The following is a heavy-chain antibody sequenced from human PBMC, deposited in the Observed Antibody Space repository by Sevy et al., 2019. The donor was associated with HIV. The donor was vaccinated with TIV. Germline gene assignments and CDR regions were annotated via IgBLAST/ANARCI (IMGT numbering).Heavy chain of an antibody. CDR2: MKADGSDK. D-gene: IGHD3-16*01. V-gene: IGHV3-7*01. Sequence: GGSLRLSCAASGFTFSANWMNGVRQAPGKGLEWVANMKADGSDKHYVDSVEGRFTISRDNAKNLLFLQMNSLRVEDTAVYYCAHETFGRFESWGQGTLVTVSS. CDR1: GFTFSANW. J-gene: IGHJ4*02. CDR3: AHETFGRFES.